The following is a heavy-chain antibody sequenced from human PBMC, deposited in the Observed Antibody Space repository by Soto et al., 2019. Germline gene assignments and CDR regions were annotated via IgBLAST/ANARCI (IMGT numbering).Heavy chain of an antibody. CDR2: ISSSGSTI. Sequence: GGSLRLSCAASGFTFSSYEMNWVRQAPGKGPEWVSYISSSGSTIYYADSVKGRFTISRDNAKNSLYLQMNSLRAEDTAVYYCARVSSSGNFDYWGQGTLVTVSS. CDR1: GFTFSSYE. D-gene: IGHD6-6*01. V-gene: IGHV3-48*03. CDR3: ARVSSSGNFDY. J-gene: IGHJ4*02.